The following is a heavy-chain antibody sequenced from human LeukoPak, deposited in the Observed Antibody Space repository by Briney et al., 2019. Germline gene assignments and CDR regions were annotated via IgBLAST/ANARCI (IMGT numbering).Heavy chain of an antibody. CDR1: GYTFGSYW. CDR2: FYPGDSDT. J-gene: IGHJ3*02. CDR3: ARVGIAVAFAFPFDI. Sequence: GESLKISSKGSGYTFGSYWIGWVRQMPGRGLEWMGIFYPGDSDTRYSPSFQGHVTFSADESISTAYLQWPSLKASDTAVYYCARVGIAVAFAFPFDIWGQGTVVTVSS. V-gene: IGHV5-51*01. D-gene: IGHD6-19*01.